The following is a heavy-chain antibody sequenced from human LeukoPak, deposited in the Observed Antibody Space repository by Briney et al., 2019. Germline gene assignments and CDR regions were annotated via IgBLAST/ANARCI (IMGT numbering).Heavy chain of an antibody. Sequence: SETLSLTCTVSGGSISSGDSYWSWIRQHPGKGLEWIGYIYYSGSTYYNPSLKSRVTKSVDTSKNQFSLKLRSVTAADTAIYYCSRSGYSVYYYGMDVWGQGTTVTVSS. J-gene: IGHJ6*02. D-gene: IGHD3-22*01. V-gene: IGHV4-31*03. CDR3: SRSGYSVYYYGMDV. CDR2: IYYSGST. CDR1: GGSISSGDSY.